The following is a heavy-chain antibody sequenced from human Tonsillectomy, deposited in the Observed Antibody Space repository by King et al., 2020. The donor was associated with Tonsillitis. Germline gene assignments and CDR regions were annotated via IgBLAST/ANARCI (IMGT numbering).Heavy chain of an antibody. D-gene: IGHD2-2*01. J-gene: IGHJ4*02. Sequence: VQLVQSGAEVKKPGASVKVSCKASGYTFSTSGISWVRQAPGQGLEWMGWISVYHGYTNYAQVVQDRLTLTTDKSTNTAYMELRGLRSYDTAIYYCARDNVVLVPAVIDYWGQGTLVTVSS. CDR2: ISVYHGYT. V-gene: IGHV1-18*01. CDR3: ARDNVVLVPAVIDY. CDR1: GYTFSTSG.